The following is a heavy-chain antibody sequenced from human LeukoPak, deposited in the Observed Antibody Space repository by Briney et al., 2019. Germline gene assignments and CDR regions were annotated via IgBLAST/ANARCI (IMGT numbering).Heavy chain of an antibody. Sequence: ASVKVSCKASGYTFSSYDINWLRQATGQGLEWMAWMNPDNGNTGFAPKFQGRVTMTRDTSISTAYMELSSLRFEDTAVYYCARGRRYYYDSSGTDYWGQGTLVTVSS. CDR2: MNPDNGNT. CDR3: ARGRRYYYDSSGTDY. CDR1: GYTFSSYD. D-gene: IGHD3-22*01. J-gene: IGHJ4*02. V-gene: IGHV1-8*01.